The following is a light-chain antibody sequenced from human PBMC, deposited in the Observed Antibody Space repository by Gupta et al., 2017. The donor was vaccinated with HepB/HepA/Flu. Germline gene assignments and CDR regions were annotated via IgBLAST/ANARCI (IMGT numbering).Light chain of an antibody. CDR1: QSVTSSY. V-gene: IGKV3-20*01. CDR3: LQYANSPWT. CDR2: DTS. Sequence: EIVLTQSPGTLSLSPGERATLSCRASQSVTSSYLAWYQQEPGQAPRLLIYDTSNRATGIPDRFSGSGSGTDFTLTISRLEPEDFAVYYCLQYANSPWTFAQGTKVEVK. J-gene: IGKJ1*01.